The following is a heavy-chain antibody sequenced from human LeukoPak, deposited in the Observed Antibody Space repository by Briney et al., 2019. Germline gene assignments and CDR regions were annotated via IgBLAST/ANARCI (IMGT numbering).Heavy chain of an antibody. CDR2: ISYDGTYK. V-gene: IGHV3-30*18. Sequence: GGSLRLSCAASGFTFSNYGMHWVRQAPGKGLEWVAIISYDGTYKYYADSVKGRFTISRDNSKNTLYLQMSSLRAEDTAVYYCAKDYYYGSGSYYTEFDYWGQETLVTVSS. J-gene: IGHJ4*02. D-gene: IGHD3-10*01. CDR1: GFTFSNYG. CDR3: AKDYYYGSGSYYTEFDY.